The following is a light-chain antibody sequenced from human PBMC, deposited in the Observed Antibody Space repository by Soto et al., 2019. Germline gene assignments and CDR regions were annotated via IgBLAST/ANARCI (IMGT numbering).Light chain of an antibody. CDR1: QSVLYSSTKKNY. V-gene: IGKV4-1*01. CDR3: MQSVQFPRT. CDR2: WAS. Sequence: DIVVTQSPDSLAVSLGEGATINCKSSQSVLYSSTKKNYIAWYQQKPGQPPKLLIYWASTRESGVPDRFRGSGSGTDFTLKISRVEAEDVGVYYCMQSVQFPRTFGGGTKVDIK. J-gene: IGKJ4*01.